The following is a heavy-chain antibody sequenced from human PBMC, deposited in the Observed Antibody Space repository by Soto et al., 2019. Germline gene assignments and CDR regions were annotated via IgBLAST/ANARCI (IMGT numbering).Heavy chain of an antibody. J-gene: IGHJ6*02. CDR1: GFSLSTSGMC. CDR3: PRMHVVWQSSWEYYSSVMDV. V-gene: IGHV2-70*01. Sequence: SGPTLVNPTQTLTLTCTFSGFSLSTSGMCVSWIRQPPGKALEWLALIDWDDDKYYSTSLKTRLTISRYTSKNQVVLTMTNMEPVDTATYSCPRMHVVWQSSWEYYSSVMDVRGQGTTVTVSS. CDR2: IDWDDDK. D-gene: IGHD3-16*01.